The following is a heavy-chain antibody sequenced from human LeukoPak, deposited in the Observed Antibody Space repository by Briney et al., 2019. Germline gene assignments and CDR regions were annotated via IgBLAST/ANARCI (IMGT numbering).Heavy chain of an antibody. CDR3: ARRLGVAISTFDY. D-gene: IGHD6-19*01. CDR1: GGSISSYY. J-gene: IGHJ4*02. Sequence: SETLSLTCTVSGGSISSYYWSWIRQPPGKGLEWIGYIYYSGSTNYNLSLKSRVTISVDTSKNQFSLKLTSVTAADTAVYYCARRLGVAISTFDYWGQGTLVTVSS. CDR2: IYYSGST. V-gene: IGHV4-59*08.